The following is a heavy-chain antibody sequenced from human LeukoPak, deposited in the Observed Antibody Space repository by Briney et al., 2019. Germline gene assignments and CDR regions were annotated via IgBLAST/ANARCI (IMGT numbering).Heavy chain of an antibody. J-gene: IGHJ4*02. CDR2: INHSGST. V-gene: IGHV4-34*01. D-gene: IGHD3-9*01. CDR1: GGSFSGYY. Sequence: SETLSLTCAVYGGSFSGYYWSWIRQPPGKGLEWIGEINHSGSTNYNPSLKSRVTISVDTSKNQFSLKLSSVTAADTAVYYCARENILTEDYWGQGTLVTVSS. CDR3: ARENILTEDY.